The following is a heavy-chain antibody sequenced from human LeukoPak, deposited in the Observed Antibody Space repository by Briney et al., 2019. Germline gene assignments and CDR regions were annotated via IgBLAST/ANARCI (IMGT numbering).Heavy chain of an antibody. J-gene: IGHJ4*02. D-gene: IGHD1-7*01. Sequence: PSETLSLTCTVSGGAISSNYWSWIRQPAGKGLEWIGQIYTSGSTNYNPSLKSRVTMSVDTSKNQFSLKLSSVTAADTAVYYCGGKGGGGNYYFDNWGQGTLVTVSS. V-gene: IGHV4-4*07. CDR1: GGAISSNY. CDR3: GGKGGGGNYYFDN. CDR2: IYTSGST.